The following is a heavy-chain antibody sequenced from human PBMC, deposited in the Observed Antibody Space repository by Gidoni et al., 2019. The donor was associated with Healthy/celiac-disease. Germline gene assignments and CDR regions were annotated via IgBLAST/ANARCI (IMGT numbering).Heavy chain of an antibody. CDR1: GVTFSSYA. CDR3: AKEFKLYSGSRKPGAFDP. V-gene: IGHV3-23*01. CDR2: ISGSGGST. D-gene: IGHD6-13*01. Sequence: EVQLLESGGGLVQPGGSLRLSCAASGVTFSSYAMSWVRQAPGKGLEWVSAISGSGGSTYYADSVKGRFTISRDNSKNTLYLQMNSLRAEDTAVYYCAKEFKLYSGSRKPGAFDPWGQGTLVTVSS. J-gene: IGHJ5*02.